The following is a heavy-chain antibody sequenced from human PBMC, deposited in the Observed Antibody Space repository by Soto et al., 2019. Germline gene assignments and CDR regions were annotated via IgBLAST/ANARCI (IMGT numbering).Heavy chain of an antibody. J-gene: IGHJ4*02. D-gene: IGHD2-2*01. CDR1: GFTFSRYA. CDR2: NSGRCGST. Sequence: EVQLLEAGGGLVQTGGSLRLSCAASGFTFSRYAMSWVRQAPGSGLVWVSSNSGRCGSTFYADSVKGRLTISSDNAKNTLYLNMNSLRADDMAVYYCAKRVADASYGFDCWGQETLVTLSS. V-gene: IGHV3-23*01. CDR3: AKRVADASYGFDC.